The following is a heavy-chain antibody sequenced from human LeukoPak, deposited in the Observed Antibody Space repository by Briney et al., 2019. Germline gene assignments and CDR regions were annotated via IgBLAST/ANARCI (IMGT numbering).Heavy chain of an antibody. V-gene: IGHV3-7*01. J-gene: IGHJ4*02. Sequence: GGSLRLSCAASGFAFSYYWMNWVRQAPGKGLEWVANIKQDGSEKSYVDSVKGRFTISRDNAKNTLYLQMTTLRAEDTAVYFCERHTSDWYKEGANWGQGTPVTVSS. CDR2: IKQDGSEK. CDR3: ERHTSDWYKEGAN. D-gene: IGHD6-19*01. CDR1: GFAFSYYW.